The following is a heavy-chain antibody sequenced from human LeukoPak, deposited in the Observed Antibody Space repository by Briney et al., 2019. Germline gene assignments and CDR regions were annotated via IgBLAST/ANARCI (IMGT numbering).Heavy chain of an antibody. D-gene: IGHD5-12*01. Sequence: GASLKISCKGSGYSFTSYWISWVRQMPGKGLEWMGRIDPSDSYTDYSPSFQGQVTISADKSISTAYLQWSSRKASDTAMYYCASRSNSGYEFFDYWGQGTLVTVSS. CDR3: ASRSNSGYEFFDY. CDR1: GYSFTSYW. J-gene: IGHJ4*02. V-gene: IGHV5-10-1*04. CDR2: IDPSDSYT.